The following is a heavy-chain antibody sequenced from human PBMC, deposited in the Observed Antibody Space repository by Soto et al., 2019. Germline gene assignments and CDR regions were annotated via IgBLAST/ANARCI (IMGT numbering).Heavy chain of an antibody. CDR3: ALQLGDIVATFRYYYYMDV. J-gene: IGHJ6*03. V-gene: IGHV2-5*02. CDR2: IYWDDDK. CDR1: GFSLSTSGVG. D-gene: IGHD5-12*01. Sequence: SGPTLVNPTQTLTLTCTFSGFSLSTSGVGVGWIRQPPGKALEWLALIYWDDDKRYSPSLKSRLTITKDTSKNQVVLTMTNMDPVDTATYYCALQLGDIVATFRYYYYMDVWGKGTTVTVSS.